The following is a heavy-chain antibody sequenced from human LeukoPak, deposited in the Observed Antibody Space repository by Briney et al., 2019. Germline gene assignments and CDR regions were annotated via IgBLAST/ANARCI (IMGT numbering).Heavy chain of an antibody. D-gene: IGHD4-17*01. Sequence: SETLSLTCTVSGGSISSYYWSWIRQPPGKGLEWIGYIYYSGSTNYNPSLKSRVTISVDTSKNQFSLKLSSVTAADTAVYYCARYNDYGDYSSPNFDYWGQGTLVTVSS. J-gene: IGHJ4*02. CDR1: GGSISSYY. CDR2: IYYSGST. CDR3: ARYNDYGDYSSPNFDY. V-gene: IGHV4-59*01.